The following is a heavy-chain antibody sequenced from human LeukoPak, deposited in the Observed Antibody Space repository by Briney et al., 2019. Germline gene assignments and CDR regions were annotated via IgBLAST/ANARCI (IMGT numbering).Heavy chain of an antibody. J-gene: IGHJ4*02. CDR3: TTDRGISGTTDLDY. V-gene: IGHV3-15*01. CDR2: IRSKTVGGTT. D-gene: IGHD1-20*01. CDR1: GFIFTNAW. Sequence: GGSLRLSCAASGFIFTNAWMSWVRQTPGKGLEWVGRIRSKTVGGTTDYAAPVKGRFTVSRADSKNTFYLEMNSLKTEDTAVYYCTTDRGISGTTDLDYWGQGTLVTVSS.